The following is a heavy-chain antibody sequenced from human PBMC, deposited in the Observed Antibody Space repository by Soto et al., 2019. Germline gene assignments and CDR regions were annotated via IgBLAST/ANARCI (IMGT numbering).Heavy chain of an antibody. CDR1: GYTFTSYA. CDR3: ANRGSDLLDGGYFDL. Sequence: QVQLVQSGAEVKKPGASVKVSCKASGYTFTSYAMHWVRQAPGQRLEWMGWINAGNGNTKYSQKFQGRVTITRDTAASTAYIELSSLSSEATAVYYCANRGSDLLDGGYFDLWGRGTLVTVSS. CDR2: INAGNGNT. D-gene: IGHD5-12*01. J-gene: IGHJ2*01. V-gene: IGHV1-3*01.